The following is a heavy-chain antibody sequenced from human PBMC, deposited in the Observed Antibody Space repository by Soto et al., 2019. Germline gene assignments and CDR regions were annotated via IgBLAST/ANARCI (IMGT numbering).Heavy chain of an antibody. D-gene: IGHD3-3*01. CDR1: GYTFTGYY. CDR2: INPNSGGT. J-gene: IGHJ4*02. V-gene: IGHV1-2*04. CDR3: AREANDFWSGYRDY. Sequence: GASVNVSCKASGYTFTGYYMHWVRQAPGQGLEWMGWINPNSGGTNYAQKFQGWVTMTRDTSISTAYMELSRLRSDDTAVYYCAREANDFWSGYRDYWGQGTLVTVSS.